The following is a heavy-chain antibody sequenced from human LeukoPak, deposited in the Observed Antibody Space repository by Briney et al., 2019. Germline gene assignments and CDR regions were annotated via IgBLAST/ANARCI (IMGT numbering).Heavy chain of an antibody. D-gene: IGHD3-22*01. CDR2: IYYSGST. CDR1: GGSISSYY. CDR3: AREYYYDSSGYYPPHAFDI. J-gene: IGHJ3*02. V-gene: IGHV4-59*01. Sequence: SETLSLTCTVSGGSISSYYWSWIRQPPGKGLEWIGYIYYSGSTNYNPSLKSRVTISVDTSKKQFSLKLSSVTAADTAVYYCAREYYYDSSGYYPPHAFDIWGQGTMVTVSS.